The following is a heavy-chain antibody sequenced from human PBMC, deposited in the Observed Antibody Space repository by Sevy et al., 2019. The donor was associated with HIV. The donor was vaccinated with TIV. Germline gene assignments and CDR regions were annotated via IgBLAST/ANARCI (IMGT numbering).Heavy chain of an antibody. CDR1: GFRFSSYG. CDR3: TKDMVTFGGIIANSPGGFDM. V-gene: IGHV3-30*02. J-gene: IGHJ3*02. D-gene: IGHD3-16*02. CDR2: LPYDGSKE. Sequence: GGSLRLSCAASGFRFSSYGMNWVRQAPDKGLEWVAFLPYDGSKEDYADSVKGRFTISRDNSKNTLYLQMSSLRAEDTAVYYCTKDMVTFGGIIANSPGGFDMCGQGTMVTVSS.